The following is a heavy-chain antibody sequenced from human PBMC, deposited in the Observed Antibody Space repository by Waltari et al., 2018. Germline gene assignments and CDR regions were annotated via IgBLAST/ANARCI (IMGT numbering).Heavy chain of an antibody. CDR2: ISAYNGNT. CDR3: AREWDYYDSSGYYREGAFDI. D-gene: IGHD3-22*01. V-gene: IGHV1-18*01. Sequence: QVQLVQPGAEVKKPGASVKVSCKASGYTFTSYGISWVRQAPGQGLEWMGWISAYNGNTNYAQKLQGRVTMTTDTSTSTAYMELRSLRSDDTAVYYCAREWDYYDSSGYYREGAFDIWGQGTMVTVSS. CDR1: GYTFTSYG. J-gene: IGHJ3*02.